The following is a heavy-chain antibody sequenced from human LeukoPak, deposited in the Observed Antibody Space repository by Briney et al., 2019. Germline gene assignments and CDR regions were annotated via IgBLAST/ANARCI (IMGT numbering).Heavy chain of an antibody. Sequence: PGGSLRLSCAASGFTFSSYSMNWVRQAPGKGLEWVSSISSSSSYIYYADSVKGRFTISRDNAKNSLYLQMNSLRAEDTAVYYCARDRWSSGWSPHVWGQGTTVTVSS. J-gene: IGHJ6*02. CDR2: ISSSSSYI. CDR3: ARDRWSSGWSPHV. V-gene: IGHV3-21*01. D-gene: IGHD6-19*01. CDR1: GFTFSSYS.